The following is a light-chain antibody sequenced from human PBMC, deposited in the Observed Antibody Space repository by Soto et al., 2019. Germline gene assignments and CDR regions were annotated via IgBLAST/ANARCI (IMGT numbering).Light chain of an antibody. CDR2: GAS. J-gene: IGKJ1*01. CDR3: QQRSNWPRT. V-gene: IGKV3D-20*02. Sequence: DIVLTQSPGTLSLSPGERATLSCRASQTVRSSSLAWYQQKPGQAPRLLIFGASTRAAGFPDRFSGSGSGTDFTLTISSLEPEDFAVYYCQQRSNWPRTFGQGTKVDIK. CDR1: QTVRSSS.